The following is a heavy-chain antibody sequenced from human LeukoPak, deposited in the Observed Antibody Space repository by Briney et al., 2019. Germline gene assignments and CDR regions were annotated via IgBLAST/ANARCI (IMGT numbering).Heavy chain of an antibody. V-gene: IGHV4-4*02. J-gene: IGHJ4*02. CDR2: IIHSGNT. CDR1: GGSISRGTW. CDR3: TGYNIPYTFEF. Sequence: SETLSLTCAVSGGSISRGTWWTWVRQSPGKGLRWIGDIIHSGNTNYNPSLRSRLTISLDKSRNQFSLKLSSVTAADTAVYYCTGYNIPYTFEFWGQGTLVTVSS. D-gene: IGHD1-14*01.